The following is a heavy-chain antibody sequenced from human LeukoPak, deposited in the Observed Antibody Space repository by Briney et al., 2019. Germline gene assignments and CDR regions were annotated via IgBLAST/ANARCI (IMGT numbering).Heavy chain of an antibody. CDR1: GFTFSTYS. CDR2: ISSSSTYI. CDR3: ARWDRFHEV. Sequence: PGGSLRLSCAASGFTFSTYSMNWVRQAPGQGLEWVSSISSSSTYIYYADSVKGRFTISRDNSKNSLYLQMNNLRAEDTAVYYCARWDRFHEVWGQGTLVTVSS. D-gene: IGHD1-14*01. J-gene: IGHJ4*02. V-gene: IGHV3-21*01.